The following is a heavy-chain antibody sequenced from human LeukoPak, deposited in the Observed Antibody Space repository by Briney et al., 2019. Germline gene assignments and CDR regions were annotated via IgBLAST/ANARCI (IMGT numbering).Heavy chain of an antibody. J-gene: IGHJ5*02. CDR2: IKSKIGGGTT. D-gene: IGHD2-2*01. CDR1: GFTSSNAW. Sequence: GGSLRLSSAASGFTSSNAWTSWVRQAPGKGMEWVGRIKSKIGGGTTDYAAHVKGRFAISRDDAKNMVYLQMNSLKTEDTAVYYCTTVSGCSTTSCYSWGQGTLVTVSS. V-gene: IGHV3-15*01. CDR3: TTVSGCSTTSCYS.